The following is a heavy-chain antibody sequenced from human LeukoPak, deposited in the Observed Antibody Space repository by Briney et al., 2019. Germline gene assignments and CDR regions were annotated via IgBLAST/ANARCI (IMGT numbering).Heavy chain of an antibody. J-gene: IGHJ6*02. Sequence: ASLKVSCKASGYTFTSYDINWVRQATGQGLEWMGWMNPNSGNTGYAQKFQGRVTMTRNTSISTAYMELSSLRSEDTAVYYCARPDTGYNFLGYYYYYGMDVWGQGTTVTVSS. V-gene: IGHV1-8*01. CDR2: MNPNSGNT. CDR1: GYTFTSYD. D-gene: IGHD5-24*01. CDR3: ARPDTGYNFLGYYYYYGMDV.